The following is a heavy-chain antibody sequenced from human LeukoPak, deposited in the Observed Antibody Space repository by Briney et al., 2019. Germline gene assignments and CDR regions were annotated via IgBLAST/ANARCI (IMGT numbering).Heavy chain of an antibody. V-gene: IGHV1-69*01. Sequence: ASVKVSCKASVGTFSTYAISWVRQSPGQGLEWMGGLTSIFTSANYAQKFPGRVTITADESTSTAYMELSSLRSEDTAVYYCARDRIGTGYPFDYWGQGTLVTVSS. CDR1: VGTFSTYA. J-gene: IGHJ4*02. CDR2: LTSIFTSA. CDR3: ARDRIGTGYPFDY. D-gene: IGHD3/OR15-3a*01.